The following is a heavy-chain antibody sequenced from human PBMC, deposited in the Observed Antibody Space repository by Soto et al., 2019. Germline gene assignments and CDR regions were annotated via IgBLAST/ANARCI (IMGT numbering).Heavy chain of an antibody. Sequence: QVQLQESGPGLVKPSQTLSLTCTVSGGSISSGGYYWSWIRQHPGKGLEWIGYIYYSGSTYYNPSLKSRVTISVDTSKNQFSLKLSSVTAADTAVYYCARFDILTDNDAFDIWGQGTMVTVSS. J-gene: IGHJ3*02. CDR1: GGSISSGGYY. CDR3: ARFDILTDNDAFDI. CDR2: IYYSGST. D-gene: IGHD3-9*01. V-gene: IGHV4-31*03.